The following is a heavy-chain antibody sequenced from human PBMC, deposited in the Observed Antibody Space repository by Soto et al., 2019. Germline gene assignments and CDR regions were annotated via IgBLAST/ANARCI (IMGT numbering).Heavy chain of an antibody. Sequence: PSETLSLTCTVSGASIGGSSYYWGWIRQPPGKGLEWIANIYHSGRTHYNPSLKSRLTISVDTSKNHFSLKLTYVTAADMAVYYCARVVVPDVWGQGTTVTVSS. CDR1: GASIGGSSYY. D-gene: IGHD6-6*01. CDR3: ARVVVPDV. CDR2: IYHSGRT. J-gene: IGHJ6*02. V-gene: IGHV4-39*02.